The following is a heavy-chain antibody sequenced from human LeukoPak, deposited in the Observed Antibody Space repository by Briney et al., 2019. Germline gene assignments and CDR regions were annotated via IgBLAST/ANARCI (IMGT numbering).Heavy chain of an antibody. CDR2: ISSNGGST. J-gene: IGHJ5*02. V-gene: IGHV3-64*01. CDR1: GFTFSSYA. Sequence: GGSLRLSCAASGFTFSSYAMHWVRQAPGKGLEYVSAISSNGGSTYYANSVKGRFTISRDNSKNTLYLQMGSLRAEDMAVYYCARDRRYNWNGVGSWFDPWGQGTLVTVSS. D-gene: IGHD1-20*01. CDR3: ARDRRYNWNGVGSWFDP.